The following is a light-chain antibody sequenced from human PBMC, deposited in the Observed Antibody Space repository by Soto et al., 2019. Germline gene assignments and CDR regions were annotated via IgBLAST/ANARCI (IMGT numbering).Light chain of an antibody. J-gene: IGKJ5*01. Sequence: DIQMTQSPSSLSASVGDRVTITCRASQNIINYLNWYQQKPGKAPQLLIYVASRLESGVPSRFSGSGSGTDFTLTSSSLQPEDCANYDCQQSYNAPITCGQGTRLDI. CDR2: VAS. V-gene: IGKV1-39*01. CDR1: QNIINY. CDR3: QQSYNAPIT.